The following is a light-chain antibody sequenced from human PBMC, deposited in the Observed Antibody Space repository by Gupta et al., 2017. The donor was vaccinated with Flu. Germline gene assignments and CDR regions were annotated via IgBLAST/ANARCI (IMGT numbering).Light chain of an antibody. CDR3: QAWDSSTSLFV. J-gene: IGLJ1*01. V-gene: IGLV3-1*01. CDR2: QDT. Sequence: GDKLGDKYSSWYQQKPGQSPVMVIYQDTKRPSGIPERFSASNSGNTATLTISGTQAMDEADYYCQAWDSSTSLFVFGGGTKVTVL. CDR1: KLGDKY.